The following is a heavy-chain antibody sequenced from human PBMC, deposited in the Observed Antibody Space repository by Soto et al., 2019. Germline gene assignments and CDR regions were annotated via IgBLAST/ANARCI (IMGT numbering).Heavy chain of an antibody. V-gene: IGHV4-34*01. CDR1: GGSFSGYY. D-gene: IGHD2-15*01. CDR3: ARPNFTGRYGSGGSCYPYYFDD. J-gene: IGHJ4*02. Sequence: SETLSLTCAVYGGSFSGYYWSWIRQPPGKGLEWIGEINHSGSTVYNPSLESRVTISVDTSQNHFSLHLSSVTAADTAVYYCARPNFTGRYGSGGSCYPYYFDDWGQGTRVNVSS. CDR2: INHSGST.